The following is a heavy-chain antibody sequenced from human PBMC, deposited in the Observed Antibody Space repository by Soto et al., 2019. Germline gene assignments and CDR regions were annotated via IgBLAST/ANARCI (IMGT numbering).Heavy chain of an antibody. Sequence: ASVKVSCKASGYTFTSYGISWVRQAPGQGLEWMGWISAYNGNTNYAQKLQGRVTMTTDTSTSTAYMELRSLRSDDTAVYYCAREGRSGTTFDYFDYWGQGTLVTVSS. CDR3: AREGRSGTTFDYFDY. CDR1: GYTFTSYG. V-gene: IGHV1-18*01. CDR2: ISAYNGNT. D-gene: IGHD1-1*01. J-gene: IGHJ4*02.